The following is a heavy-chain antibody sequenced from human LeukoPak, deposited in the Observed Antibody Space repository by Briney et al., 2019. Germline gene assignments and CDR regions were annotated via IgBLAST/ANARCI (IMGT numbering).Heavy chain of an antibody. CDR3: ARWDRSGWGAFDV. CDR2: ITAHNGDT. D-gene: IGHD3-22*01. CDR1: DYTFTSYG. J-gene: IGHJ3*01. Sequence: ASVKVSCKTSDYTFTSYGLTWVRQVPGQGLEWMGWITAHNGDTLYAPKMQGRLIMTTDTSTGTASMELRSLRSDDTAVYYCARWDRSGWGAFDVWGQGTMVIVSS. V-gene: IGHV1-18*01.